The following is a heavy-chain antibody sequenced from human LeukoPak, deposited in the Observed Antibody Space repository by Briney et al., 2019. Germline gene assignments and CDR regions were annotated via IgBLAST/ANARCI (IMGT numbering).Heavy chain of an antibody. J-gene: IGHJ4*02. Sequence: GGSLRLSCAASGFSFSSYSMNWVRQAPGKGLEWVSYISSSGSTIYYADSVKGRFTISRDNAKNSLYLQMNSLRAEDTAVYYCAKKVEEFDYWGQGTLVTVSS. CDR2: ISSSGSTI. CDR3: AKKVEEFDY. CDR1: GFSFSSYS. V-gene: IGHV3-48*04. D-gene: IGHD3-3*01.